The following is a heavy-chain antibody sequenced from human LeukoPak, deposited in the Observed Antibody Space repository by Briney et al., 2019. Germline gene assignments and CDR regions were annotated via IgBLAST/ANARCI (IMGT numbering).Heavy chain of an antibody. CDR3: ATYKYDYVWGNQHFDY. D-gene: IGHD3-16*01. J-gene: IGHJ4*02. CDR1: GGSISSSSYY. CDR2: INYRGST. V-gene: IGHV4-39*07. Sequence: SETLSLTCTVSGGSISSSSYYRAWIRQPPGKGLEYIGSINYRGSTYYNPSLKSRVTLSVDTSKNQFSLKLNSVTAADTAVYYCATYKYDYVWGNQHFDYWGQGTLVAVSS.